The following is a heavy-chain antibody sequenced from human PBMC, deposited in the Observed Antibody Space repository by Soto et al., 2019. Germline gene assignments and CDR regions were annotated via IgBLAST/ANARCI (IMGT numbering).Heavy chain of an antibody. CDR3: ARAYYDFWSGYDY. V-gene: IGHV3-30-3*01. Sequence: PGGSLRLSCAASGFTFSSYAMHWVRQAPGKGLEWVAVISYDGSNKYYADSVKGRFTISRDNSKNTLYPQMNSLRAEDTAVYYCARAYYDFWSGYDYWGQGTLVTVSS. J-gene: IGHJ4*02. D-gene: IGHD3-3*01. CDR2: ISYDGSNK. CDR1: GFTFSSYA.